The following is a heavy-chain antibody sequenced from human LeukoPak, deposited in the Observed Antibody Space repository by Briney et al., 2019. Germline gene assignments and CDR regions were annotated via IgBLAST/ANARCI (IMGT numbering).Heavy chain of an antibody. D-gene: IGHD6-6*01. Sequence: GGSLRLSCAASGFTFSSYWVHWVRQVPGKGLVWVSRINSDGSSTTYADSVKGRFTISRDNAKNTLYLQMNSLRAEDTAVYYCARAGYYSSSQFDYWGQGTLVTVSS. V-gene: IGHV3-74*01. CDR1: GFTFSSYW. CDR2: INSDGSST. CDR3: ARAGYYSSSQFDY. J-gene: IGHJ4*02.